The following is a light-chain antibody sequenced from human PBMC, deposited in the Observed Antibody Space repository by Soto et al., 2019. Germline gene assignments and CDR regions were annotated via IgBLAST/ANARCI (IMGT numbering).Light chain of an antibody. CDR3: SSYTSSSTPYV. CDR1: SSDVGGYNY. J-gene: IGLJ1*01. V-gene: IGLV2-14*01. CDR2: EVS. Sequence: QSVLTQPASVSGSPGQSITISCTGTSSDVGGYNYVSRYQQHPGKAPKLMIYEVSNRPSGVSNRFSGSKSGNTASLTISGLQAEDEADYYCSSYTSSSTPYVFGTGTKLTVL.